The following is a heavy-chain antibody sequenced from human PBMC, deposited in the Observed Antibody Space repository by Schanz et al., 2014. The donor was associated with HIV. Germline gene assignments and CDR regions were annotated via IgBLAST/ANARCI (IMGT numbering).Heavy chain of an antibody. V-gene: IGHV3-21*01. CDR3: ARASRIVLAGGDPRRHYQYGMDV. Sequence: EVQLVESGEGLVKPGGSLRLSCTGSGFPFSSYAINWVRQAPGKGLEWLSSISSSGGYIYYADSVKGRFTISRDNSKNTLFLQMNSLRAEDTAVYYCARASRIVLAGGDPRRHYQYGMDVWGQGTTVTVSS. CDR1: GFPFSSYA. J-gene: IGHJ6*02. D-gene: IGHD2-2*01. CDR2: ISSSGGYI.